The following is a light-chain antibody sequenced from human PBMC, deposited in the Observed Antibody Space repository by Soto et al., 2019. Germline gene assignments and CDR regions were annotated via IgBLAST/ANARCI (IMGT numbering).Light chain of an antibody. V-gene: IGLV1-40*01. CDR2: GNS. J-gene: IGLJ1*01. Sequence: QSVPTQPPSVSGAPVQRVTISCTGSSSNIGAGYDVHWYQQLPGTAPKLLIYGNSNRPSGVPDRFSGSKSGTSASLAITGLQAEDEADYYCQSYDSSLSGYVFGTGTKVTV. CDR1: SSNIGAGYD. CDR3: QSYDSSLSGYV.